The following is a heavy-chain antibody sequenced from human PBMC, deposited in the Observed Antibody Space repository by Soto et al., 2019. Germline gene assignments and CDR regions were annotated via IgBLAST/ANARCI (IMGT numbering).Heavy chain of an antibody. CDR1: GGYISREHYH. Sequence: SVTMCLTCNVSGGYISREHYHWTWIRKSPGKGLEWIGYIHYSGSINYNPSLQSRVTMSVDTSKNLFSLKLSSVTAADTAVYFCAREDDGGDRDYYGLDVWGQGTTVTVSS. J-gene: IGHJ6*02. CDR3: AREDDGGDRDYYGLDV. CDR2: IHYSGSI. D-gene: IGHD2-21*02. V-gene: IGHV4-30-4*01.